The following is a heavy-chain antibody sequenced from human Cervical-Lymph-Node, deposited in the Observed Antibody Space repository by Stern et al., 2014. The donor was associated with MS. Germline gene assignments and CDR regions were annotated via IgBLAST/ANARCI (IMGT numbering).Heavy chain of an antibody. V-gene: IGHV1-2*06. CDR1: GYTFTGYF. D-gene: IGHD6-13*01. CDR2: INPYNGVT. J-gene: IGHJ4*02. Sequence: QVQLVESGAEVKKPGASVKVSCQASGYTFTGYFLHWVRLAPGQGLEWMGRINPYNGVTDYAPKFQGRVTVTTDTSISTTSIELSRLKSDDTAVYYCARDDGGSSWHDWGQGTLVTVSS. CDR3: ARDDGGSSWHD.